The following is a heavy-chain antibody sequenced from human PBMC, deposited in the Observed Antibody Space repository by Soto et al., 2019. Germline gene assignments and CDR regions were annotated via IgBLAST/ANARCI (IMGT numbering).Heavy chain of an antibody. J-gene: IGHJ6*02. CDR3: ARIRVDTAMYFNNYGMDV. CDR1: GFSLSDPGMC. CDR2: IDWDDDK. D-gene: IGHD5-18*01. V-gene: IGHV2-70*20. Sequence: VSCLTLVNPTQTLTLTCTLSGFSLSDPGMCVSWVRQPPGKALEWLALIDWDDDKYYTTSLKTRLTIAKDTSKNQVILTMTNVAPVDTATYYCARIRVDTAMYFNNYGMDVWGQGTTVTVSS.